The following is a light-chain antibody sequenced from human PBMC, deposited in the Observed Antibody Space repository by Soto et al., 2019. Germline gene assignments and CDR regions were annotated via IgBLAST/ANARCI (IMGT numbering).Light chain of an antibody. CDR1: SSDIGRYSY. Sequence: QSVLTQPASVSGSPGQSTAISCTGTSSDIGRYSYVSWYQQHPGKAPKLIIYEVSYRPSGVSTRFSGSKSDNTASLTISGLQAEDEADYFCSSYSTTSSPHVLFGGGTKVTVL. V-gene: IGLV2-14*01. CDR3: SSYSTTSSPHVL. J-gene: IGLJ2*01. CDR2: EVS.